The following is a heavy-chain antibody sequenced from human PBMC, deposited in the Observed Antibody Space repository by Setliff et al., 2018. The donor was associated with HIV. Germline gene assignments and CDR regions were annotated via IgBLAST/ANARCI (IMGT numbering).Heavy chain of an antibody. J-gene: IGHJ6*03. D-gene: IGHD5-12*01. Sequence: GGSLRLSCAASGFTFSSKGMHWVRQAPGKGLEWVAIIWYDGSNKYYADSVKGRFTISRDNSKKMLFLQMNSLRAEDTAVYYCAREDTLVATNVGYYYYYMDVWGKGTTVTVSS. CDR2: IWYDGSNK. V-gene: IGHV3-33*01. CDR3: AREDTLVATNVGYYYYYMDV. CDR1: GFTFSSKG.